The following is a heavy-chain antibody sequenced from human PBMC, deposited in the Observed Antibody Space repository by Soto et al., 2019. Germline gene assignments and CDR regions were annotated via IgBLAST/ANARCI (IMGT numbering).Heavy chain of an antibody. V-gene: IGHV6-1*01. J-gene: IGHJ5*02. CDR2: TYYRSKWYY. CDR1: GDSVSSNSDS. CDR3: ARSVGAIRNWFDP. Sequence: SQTLSLTCAISGDSVSSNSDSWNWIRQSPSRGLEWLGRTYYRSKWYYDYAVSVKSRITVNPDTSKSQFSLQLNSVTPEDTAVYYCARSVGAIRNWFDPWGQGTLVTVSS. D-gene: IGHD1-26*01.